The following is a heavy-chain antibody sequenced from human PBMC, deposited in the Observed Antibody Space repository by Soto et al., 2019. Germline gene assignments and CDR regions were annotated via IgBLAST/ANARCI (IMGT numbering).Heavy chain of an antibody. Sequence: GGSLILSCAASGFTFSSYAMHWVRQAPGKGLEWVAVISYDGSNKYYADSVKGRFTISRDNSKNTLYLQMNSLRAEDTAVYYCARAVYYDSSGYYYFDYWGQGTLVTVSS. J-gene: IGHJ4*02. D-gene: IGHD3-22*01. CDR2: ISYDGSNK. CDR1: GFTFSSYA. CDR3: ARAVYYDSSGYYYFDY. V-gene: IGHV3-30-3*01.